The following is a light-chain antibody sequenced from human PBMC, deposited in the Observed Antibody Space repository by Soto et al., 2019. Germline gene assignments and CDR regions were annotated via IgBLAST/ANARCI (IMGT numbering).Light chain of an antibody. Sequence: DIHMTQTPSTLSVSVRYSVTIPYRARQTTSSWFASYQQKPGKAHKLLIYKASTLKRGLPSTFRGRRSGTDFTLTISSLQPDDFATYYCQHYNSYSEASGQGTTGDIK. V-gene: IGKV1-5*03. CDR3: QHYNSYSEA. CDR1: QTTSSW. CDR2: KAS. J-gene: IGKJ1*01.